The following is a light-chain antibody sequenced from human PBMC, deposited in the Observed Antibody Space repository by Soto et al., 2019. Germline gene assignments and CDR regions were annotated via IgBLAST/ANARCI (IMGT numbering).Light chain of an antibody. CDR3: SSYTSTSTLV. J-gene: IGLJ1*01. Sequence: QSALTQPASVSGSPEQSITISCTGTSSDVGGYKYVSWYQQHPGTAPKLMIYEVSNRPSGVSNRFSGSKSGNTASLTISGLQAEDEADYYCSSYTSTSTLVFGTGTKLTVL. CDR1: SSDVGGYKY. V-gene: IGLV2-14*01. CDR2: EVS.